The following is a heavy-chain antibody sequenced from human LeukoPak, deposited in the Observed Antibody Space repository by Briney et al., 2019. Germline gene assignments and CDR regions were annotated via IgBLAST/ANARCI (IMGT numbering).Heavy chain of an antibody. V-gene: IGHV3-23*01. CDR1: GFTFSNYV. CDR3: STSSSDFGY. D-gene: IGHD2-2*01. CDR2: MSGSGAYT. J-gene: IGHJ4*02. Sequence: GGSLRLSCAASGFTFSNYVMSWVRQAPGKGLEWVSTMSGSGAYTYYADSVKGRFTISRDNSKNTLYLQMNSLRAEDTAVYYCSTSSSDFGYWGQGTLVTVSS.